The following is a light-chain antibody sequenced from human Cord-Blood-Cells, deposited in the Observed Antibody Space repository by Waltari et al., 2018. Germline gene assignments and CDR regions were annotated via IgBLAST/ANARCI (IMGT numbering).Light chain of an antibody. CDR3: SSYTSSSTLYV. CDR2: EVS. CDR1: SSDVGGYNY. J-gene: IGLJ1*01. Sequence: QSALTPTASVSGSPGQSLHISCPGTSSDVGGYNYVSRYQQNPGKAPKLMIYEVSNRPSGVSNRFSGSKSGNTASLTISGLQAEDEADYYFSSYTSSSTLYVFGTGTKVTVL. V-gene: IGLV2-14*01.